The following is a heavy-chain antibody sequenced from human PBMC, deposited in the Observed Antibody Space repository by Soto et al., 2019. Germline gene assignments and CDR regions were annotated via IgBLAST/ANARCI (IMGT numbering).Heavy chain of an antibody. CDR1: GGTFSSYT. Sequence: QVQLVQSGAEVKKPGSSVNVSCKASGGTFSSYTISWVRQAPGQGLEWMGRIIPILGIANYAQKFQGRVTITADKSTSTAYMELSRLRSEVTAVYYCARERGVGATSGSLGTDIWGQGTMVTVSS. CDR2: IIPILGIA. V-gene: IGHV1-69*08. D-gene: IGHD1-26*01. J-gene: IGHJ3*02. CDR3: ARERGVGATSGSLGTDI.